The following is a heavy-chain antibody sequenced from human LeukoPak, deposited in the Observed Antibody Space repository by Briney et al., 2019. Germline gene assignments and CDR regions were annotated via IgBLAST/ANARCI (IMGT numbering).Heavy chain of an antibody. D-gene: IGHD1-26*01. CDR2: ITYDGSNK. CDR3: ARGLLGTTTSYFDY. J-gene: IGHJ4*02. V-gene: IGHV3-30-3*01. Sequence: GRSLRLSCAASGFTFSSYVMHWVRQAPGKGLEWVAVITYDGSNKYYAESVKGRFTISRDNPKNTLDLQMNSLRAEDTAVYYCARGLLGTTTSYFDYWGQGTLVTVSS. CDR1: GFTFSSYV.